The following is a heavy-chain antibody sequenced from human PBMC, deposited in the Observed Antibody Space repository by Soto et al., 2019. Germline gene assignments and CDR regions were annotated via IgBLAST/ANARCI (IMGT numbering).Heavy chain of an antibody. CDR2: IDGAGHSI. CDR1: GFHMSSYW. V-gene: IGHV3-74*03. Sequence: EVHVEESGGGLVQPGGSLRLSCAASGFHMSSYWMHWARQAPGKGLVLVSSIDGAGHSIMHADSVKGRFTVSTDNAKNTLYLQMNSLRTEDTAVYYCVREDCGGGLCKRFDYWGQGTPVTVSS. CDR3: VREDCGGGLCKRFDY. J-gene: IGHJ4*02. D-gene: IGHD2-15*01.